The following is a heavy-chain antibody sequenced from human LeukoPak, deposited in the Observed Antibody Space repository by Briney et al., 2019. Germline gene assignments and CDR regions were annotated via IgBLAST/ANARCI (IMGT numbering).Heavy chain of an antibody. V-gene: IGHV4-59*01. J-gene: IGHJ5*02. D-gene: IGHD3-22*01. CDR1: GGSISSYY. CDR3: AREPGFDSSGYLNWFDP. CDR2: ISYSGST. Sequence: SETLSLTCTVSGGSISSYYWSWIRQPPGKGREWGACISYSGSTKYNPSLKSRVTISVDTSKNQLSLKLSSVTAADTAVYYCAREPGFDSSGYLNWFDPWGQGTLVTVSS.